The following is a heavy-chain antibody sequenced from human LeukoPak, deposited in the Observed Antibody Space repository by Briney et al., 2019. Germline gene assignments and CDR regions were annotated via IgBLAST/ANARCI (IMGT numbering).Heavy chain of an antibody. CDR3: ARDEYSSGWYAPGEGY. J-gene: IGHJ4*02. D-gene: IGHD6-13*01. CDR2: IYHSGST. CDR1: GYSISSGYY. V-gene: IGHV4-38-2*02. Sequence: PSETLSLTCAVSGYSISSGYYWGWIRQPPGKGLEWIGSIYHSGSTYYNPSLKSRVTISVDTSKNQFSLKLSSVTAADTAVYYCARDEYSSGWYAPGEGYWGQGTLVTVSS.